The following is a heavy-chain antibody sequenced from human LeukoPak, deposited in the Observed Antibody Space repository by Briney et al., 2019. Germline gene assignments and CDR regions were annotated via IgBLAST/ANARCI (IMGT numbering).Heavy chain of an antibody. V-gene: IGHV4-39*07. D-gene: IGHD1-26*01. J-gene: IGHJ6*03. CDR3: ARASYYLYYYYYMDV. CDR2: IYYSGST. Sequence: SETLSLTCTVSGGSISSSSYYWGWIRQPPGKGLEWIGSIYYSGSTYYNPSLKSRVTISVDTSKNQFSLKLSSVTAADTAVYYCARASYYLYYYYYMDVWGKGTTVTVS. CDR1: GGSISSSSYY.